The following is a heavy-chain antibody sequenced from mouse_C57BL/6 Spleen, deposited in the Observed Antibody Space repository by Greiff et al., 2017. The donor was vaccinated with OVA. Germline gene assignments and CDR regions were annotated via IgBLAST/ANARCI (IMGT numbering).Heavy chain of an antibody. J-gene: IGHJ4*01. Sequence: QVQLQQPGAELVRPGSSVKLSCKASGYTFTSYWMDRVKQRPGQGLEWIGNIYPSDSETHYNQKFKDKATLTVDKSSSTAYMQLSSLTSEDSAVYYCAREALYAMDYWGQGTSVTVSS. CDR2: IYPSDSET. CDR1: GYTFTSYW. V-gene: IGHV1-61*01. CDR3: AREALYAMDY.